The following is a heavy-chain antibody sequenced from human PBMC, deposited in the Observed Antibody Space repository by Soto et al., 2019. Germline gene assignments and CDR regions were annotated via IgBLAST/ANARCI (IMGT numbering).Heavy chain of an antibody. CDR2: ISSSDNTI. D-gene: IGHD6-13*01. CDR3: ARPRYSSSWYAFDI. CDR1: GFTFSDYY. J-gene: IGHJ3*02. V-gene: IGHV3-11*01. Sequence: QVQLVESGGGLVKPGGSRRLSCAASGFTFSDYYMGWFRQAPGKGREWVSYISSSDNTIYYADSVKGRFTISRDNAKNSLYLQMNSLRAEDTAVYYCARPRYSSSWYAFDIWGQGTMVTVSS.